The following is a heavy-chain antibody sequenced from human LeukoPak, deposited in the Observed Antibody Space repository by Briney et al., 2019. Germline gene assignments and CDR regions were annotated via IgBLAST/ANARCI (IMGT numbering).Heavy chain of an antibody. CDR1: GYSISSGYY. V-gene: IGHV4-38-2*01. Sequence: PSETLSLTCAVSGYSISSGYYWGWIRQPPGKGLGWIGSIYHSGSTYYNPSLKSRVTISVDTSKNQFSLKLSSVTAADTAVYYCARPVDTAMGPFDYWGQGTLVTVSS. J-gene: IGHJ4*02. D-gene: IGHD5-18*01. CDR3: ARPVDTAMGPFDY. CDR2: IYHSGST.